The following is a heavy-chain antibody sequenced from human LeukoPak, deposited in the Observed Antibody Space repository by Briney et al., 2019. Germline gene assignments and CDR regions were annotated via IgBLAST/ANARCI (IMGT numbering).Heavy chain of an antibody. D-gene: IGHD3-22*01. V-gene: IGHV3-7*01. J-gene: IGHJ4*02. CDR1: GFTFSSYW. Sequence: GGSLRLSCAASGFTFSSYWMSWVRQAPGKGLEWVANIKQDGSEKYYVDSVKGRFTISRDNAKNSLYLQMNSLRAADTAVYYCATEDYYDSSGYYFDYWGQGTLVTVSS. CDR3: ATEDYYDSSGYYFDY. CDR2: IKQDGSEK.